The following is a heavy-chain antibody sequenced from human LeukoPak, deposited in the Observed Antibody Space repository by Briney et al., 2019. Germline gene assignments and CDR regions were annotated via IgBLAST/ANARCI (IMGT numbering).Heavy chain of an antibody. J-gene: IGHJ3*02. CDR1: GYNFTNYW. Sequence: GESLKISCKGSGYNFTNYWIGWVRQMPGKGLEWMGIIYPGDSDTRYSPSFQGQVTISADKSISTAYLQWSSLKASDTAMYYCARVPYVTGYILGHAFDIWGQGTMVTVSS. CDR2: IYPGDSDT. CDR3: ARVPYVTGYILGHAFDI. V-gene: IGHV5-51*01. D-gene: IGHD3-9*01.